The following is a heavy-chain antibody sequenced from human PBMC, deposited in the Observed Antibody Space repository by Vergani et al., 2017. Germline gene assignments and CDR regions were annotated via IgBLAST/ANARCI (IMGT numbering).Heavy chain of an antibody. J-gene: IGHJ4*02. D-gene: IGHD6-19*01. CDR1: GFTVSSNY. V-gene: IGHV3-53*01. CDR2: IYSGGST. CDR3: ARVGIAVAGSHFDY. Sequence: EVQLVESGGGLIQPGGSLRLSCAASGFTVSSNYMSWVRQAPGKGLEWVSVIYSGGSTYYADSVKGRFTISRDNSKNTLYLQMNSLRAEDTAVYYCARVGIAVAGSHFDYCGQGTLVTVSS.